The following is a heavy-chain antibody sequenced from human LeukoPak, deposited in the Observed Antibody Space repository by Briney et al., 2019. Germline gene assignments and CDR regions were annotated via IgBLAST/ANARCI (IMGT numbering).Heavy chain of an antibody. J-gene: IGHJ5*02. CDR1: GGTFSSYA. CDR2: IIPIFGTA. CDR3: VMTTEKNNWFDP. V-gene: IGHV1-69*01. Sequence: ASVKVSCKASGGTFSSYAISWVRQAPGQGLEWMGGIIPIFGTANYAQKFQGRVTITADESTSTAYMELSSLRSEDTAVYYCVMTTEKNNWFDPWGQGTLVTASS. D-gene: IGHD4-17*01.